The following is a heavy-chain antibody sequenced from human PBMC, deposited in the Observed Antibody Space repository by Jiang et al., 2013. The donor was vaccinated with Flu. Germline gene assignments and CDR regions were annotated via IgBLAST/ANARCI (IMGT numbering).Heavy chain of an antibody. Sequence: QLLESGGGVVQPGGSLRLSCAASGFTFSSYGMHWVRQAPGKGLEWVAFIRFDGSNKYYADSVRGRFTISRDNSKNTLYLQMNSLRAEDTAVYYCAKDRGGNYFYGMDVWGQGTTVTVSS. V-gene: IGHV3-30*02. CDR3: AKDRGGNYFYGMDV. CDR2: IRFDGSNK. CDR1: GFTFSSYG. D-gene: IGHD1-26*01. J-gene: IGHJ6*02.